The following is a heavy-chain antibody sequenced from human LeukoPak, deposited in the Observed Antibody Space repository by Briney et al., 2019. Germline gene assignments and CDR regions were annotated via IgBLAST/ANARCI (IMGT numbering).Heavy chain of an antibody. Sequence: ASVKVSCKASGYTFTSYGISWVRQAPGQGLEWMGWISAYNGNTNYAQKLQGRVTMTTDTSTSTAYMELRSLRSDDTAVYYCARDQGVEGEQWLVIDYWGQGTLVTVSS. V-gene: IGHV1-18*01. CDR1: GYTFTSYG. CDR3: ARDQGVEGEQWLVIDY. J-gene: IGHJ4*02. CDR2: ISAYNGNT. D-gene: IGHD6-19*01.